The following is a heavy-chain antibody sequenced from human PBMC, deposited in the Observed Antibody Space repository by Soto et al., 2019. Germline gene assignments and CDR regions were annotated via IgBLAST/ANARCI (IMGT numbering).Heavy chain of an antibody. CDR2: INRSGSTI. CDR3: ARDLLVF. J-gene: IGHJ4*02. D-gene: IGHD2-8*02. CDR1: GFTLRQYY. Sequence: PGGSVRLSCAASGFTLRQYYMSWIRQAPGKGLEWVSYINRSGSTIYDADSVKGRFTISRDNADNSLYLQMSNLRAEDTAVYFCARDLLVFWGQGTLVTVSS. V-gene: IGHV3-11*04.